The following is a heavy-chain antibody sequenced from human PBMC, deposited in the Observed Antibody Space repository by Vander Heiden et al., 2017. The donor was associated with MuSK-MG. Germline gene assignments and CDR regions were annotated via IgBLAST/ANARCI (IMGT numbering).Heavy chain of an antibody. V-gene: IGHV1-69*01. CDR1: GGTFSSYA. J-gene: IGHJ4*02. CDR2: IIPIFGTA. CDR3: ARVLGSYDSSGYLRYYFDY. D-gene: IGHD3-22*01. Sequence: QVQLVQSGAEVKKPGSSVKVSCKASGGTFSSYAISWVRQAPGQGLEWMGGIIPIFGTANYAQKFQGRVTITADESTSTAYMELSSLRSEDTDVYYCARVLGSYDSSGYLRYYFDYWGQGTLVTVSS.